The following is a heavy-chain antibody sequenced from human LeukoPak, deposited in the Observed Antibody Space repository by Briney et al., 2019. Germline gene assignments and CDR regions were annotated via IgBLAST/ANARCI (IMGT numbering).Heavy chain of an antibody. V-gene: IGHV4-34*01. CDR2: INHSGST. CDR3: ASLTYYYDNSGYYPNDY. CDR1: GGSFIGYY. J-gene: IGHJ4*02. Sequence: SETLSLTCAVSGGSFIGYYWSWIRQPPGKGLEWIGEINHSGSTNYNPSLKRRVTISVDTSKNQFSLKLSSVTAADTAVYYCASLTYYYDNSGYYPNDYWGQGTLVTVSS. D-gene: IGHD3-22*01.